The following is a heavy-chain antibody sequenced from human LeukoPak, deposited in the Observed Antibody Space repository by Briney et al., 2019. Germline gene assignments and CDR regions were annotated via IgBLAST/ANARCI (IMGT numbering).Heavy chain of an antibody. CDR2: IYPGDSDT. CDR3: ARSSVVVAARYFVY. V-gene: IGHV5-51*01. D-gene: IGHD2-15*01. Sequence: PGGSLRLSCKGSGYSFTSYWIGWVRQMPGKGLEWMGIIYPGDSDTRYSPSFQGQVTISADKSISTAYLQWSSLKASDTAMYYCARSSVVVAARYFVYWGQGTLVTVSS. CDR1: GYSFTSYW. J-gene: IGHJ4*02.